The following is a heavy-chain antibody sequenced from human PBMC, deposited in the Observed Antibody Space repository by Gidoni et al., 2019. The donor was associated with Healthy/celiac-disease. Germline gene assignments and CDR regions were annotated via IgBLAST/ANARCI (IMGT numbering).Heavy chain of an antibody. D-gene: IGHD3-22*01. Sequence: QVQLVESGGGVVRPGRSLRLSCAPSGCTFRSYAMHWVRQAPGKGLEWVAVISYDGSNKYYADSVKGRFTISRDNSKNTLYLQMNSLRAEDTAVYYCARGPYYYDSSTPQYYFDYWGQGTLVTVSS. CDR1: GCTFRSYA. CDR2: ISYDGSNK. V-gene: IGHV3-30-3*01. J-gene: IGHJ4*02. CDR3: ARGPYYYDSSTPQYYFDY.